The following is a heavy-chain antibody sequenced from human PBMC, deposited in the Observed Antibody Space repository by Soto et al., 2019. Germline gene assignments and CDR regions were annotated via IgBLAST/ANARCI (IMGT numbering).Heavy chain of an antibody. CDR2: IRSNAYGGTT. D-gene: IGHD2-8*01. Sequence: PGGSLRLSCTASGFTFGDYAMSWFRQAPGKGLEWVGFIRSNAYGGTTEYAASVKGRFTISRDDSKSIAYLQMNSLKTEDTAVYYCTRRNGGYYYYGMDVWGQGTTVTVSS. CDR1: GFTFGDYA. CDR3: TRRNGGYYYYGMDV. J-gene: IGHJ6*02. V-gene: IGHV3-49*03.